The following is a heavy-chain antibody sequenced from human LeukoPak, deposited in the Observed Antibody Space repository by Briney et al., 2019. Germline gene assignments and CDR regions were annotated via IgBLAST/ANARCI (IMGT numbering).Heavy chain of an antibody. CDR1: GFALRSYS. CDR3: ARDRGGTGTSFDY. J-gene: IGHJ4*02. Sequence: GGSLRLSCAASGFALRSYSMNWVRQAPGKGLEWVSYISGISSSIYYADSVKGRFTMSRDEAKNSLFLQMDSLRDEDTAVYYCARDRGGTGTSFDYWGQEILVTVSS. CDR2: ISGISSSI. D-gene: IGHD1-1*01. V-gene: IGHV3-48*02.